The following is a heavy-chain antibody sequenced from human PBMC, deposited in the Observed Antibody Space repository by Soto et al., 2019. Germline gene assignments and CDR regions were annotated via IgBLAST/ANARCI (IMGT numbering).Heavy chain of an antibody. V-gene: IGHV3-23*01. CDR3: ARGHYGMDV. CDR1: GFTFSKFA. J-gene: IGHJ6*02. Sequence: PGGSLRLSCAASGFTFSKFAMMWVRQAPGKGLEWVAGILGSGGTYHADSVKGRLTISKDNYQNALYLQMNSLRADDTAIYYCARGHYGMDVWGQGTTVTVSS. CDR2: ILGSGGT.